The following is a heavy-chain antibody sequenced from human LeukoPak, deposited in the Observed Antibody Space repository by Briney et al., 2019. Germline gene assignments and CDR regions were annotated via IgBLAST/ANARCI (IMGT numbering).Heavy chain of an antibody. CDR1: GYTLTELS. CDR3: ATPFSAVAAPPDYFDY. V-gene: IGHV1-24*01. J-gene: IGHJ4*02. D-gene: IGHD6-19*01. CDR2: FDPEDGET. Sequence: GASVKVSCKVSGYTLTELSMHWVRQAPGKGLEWMGGFDPEDGETIYAQKFQGRVTMTEDTSTDTAYMELSSLRSEDTAVYYCATPFSAVAAPPDYFDYWGQGTLVTVSS.